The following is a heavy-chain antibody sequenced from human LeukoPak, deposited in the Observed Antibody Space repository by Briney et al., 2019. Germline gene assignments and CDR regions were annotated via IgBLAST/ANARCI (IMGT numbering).Heavy chain of an antibody. CDR3: VRGPRYYYYMDV. Sequence: SETLSLTCAVYGGSFSGYYWSWIRQPPGKGLEWIGEINHSGSTNYNPSLKSRVTISVDTSKNQFSLKLSSVTAADTAVYYCVRGPRYYYYMDVWGKGTTVTVSS. J-gene: IGHJ6*03. CDR1: GGSFSGYY. V-gene: IGHV4-34*01. CDR2: INHSGST.